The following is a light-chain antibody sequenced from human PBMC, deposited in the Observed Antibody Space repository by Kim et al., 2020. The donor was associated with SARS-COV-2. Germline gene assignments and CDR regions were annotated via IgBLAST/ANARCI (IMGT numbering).Light chain of an antibody. CDR2: NNN. CDR1: NSNIGTNA. V-gene: IGLV1-44*01. Sequence: QSVLTQPPSASGTPGQRVTISCSGSNSNIGTNAINWYQQLPATAPKLLIYNNNQRPSGVPDRFSGSKSGTSATLAISGLQSEDEADYYCAAWDDSLNGSWVFDGGTRLTVL. CDR3: AAWDDSLNGSWV. J-gene: IGLJ3*02.